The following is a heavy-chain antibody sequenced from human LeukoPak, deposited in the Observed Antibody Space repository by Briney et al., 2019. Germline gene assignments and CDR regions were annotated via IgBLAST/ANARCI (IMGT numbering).Heavy chain of an antibody. D-gene: IGHD1-14*01. CDR1: GGSISSSSYY. V-gene: IGHV4-39*07. Sequence: SETLSLTCTVSGGSISSSSYYWGWIRQPPGKGLEWIGSIYYSGSTYYNPSLKSRVTISVDTSKNQFSLKLSSVTAADTAVYYCARLRGRSAFDIWGQGTMVTVSS. CDR3: ARLRGRSAFDI. J-gene: IGHJ3*02. CDR2: IYYSGST.